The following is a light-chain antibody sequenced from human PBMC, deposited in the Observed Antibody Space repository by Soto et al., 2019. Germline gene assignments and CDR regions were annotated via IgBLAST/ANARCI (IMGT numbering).Light chain of an antibody. CDR1: QSVTSSY. CDR2: GVS. CDR3: QQYGDSPRT. J-gene: IGKJ4*01. Sequence: IVMTQSPATLSVSPWERATLSCRASQSVTSSYLAWYQQKPGQAPRLLIYGVSSRATGIPDRFSGSGAGTDFTLTISRLEPEDVAVYYCQQYGDSPRTFGGGTKVDIK. V-gene: IGKV3-20*01.